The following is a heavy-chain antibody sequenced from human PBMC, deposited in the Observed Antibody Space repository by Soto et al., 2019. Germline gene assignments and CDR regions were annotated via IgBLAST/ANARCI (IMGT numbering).Heavy chain of an antibody. J-gene: IGHJ4*02. CDR1: GFSLSTSGMC. CDR2: IDWDDDK. D-gene: IGHD1-26*01. Sequence: SGPTLVKPTQTLTLTCTFSGFSLSTSGMCVSWIRQPPGKALEWLARIDWDDDKYYSPSLKTRLTISKDTSKNQVVLTMTNMDPVDTATYYCARVVGATTLGYWGQGTLVTVSS. V-gene: IGHV2-70*11. CDR3: ARVVGATTLGY.